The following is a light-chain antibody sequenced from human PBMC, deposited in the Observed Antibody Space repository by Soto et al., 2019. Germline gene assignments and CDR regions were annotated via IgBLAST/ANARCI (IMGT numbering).Light chain of an antibody. CDR2: DVS. CDR1: TSDVVGYNY. CDR3: RSYTRSRTLYVV. J-gene: IGLJ2*01. V-gene: IGLV2-14*01. Sequence: QSALTQPASVSGSPGQAITLSCTGTTSDVVGYNYVSWYQQHPGKAPKHLIHDVSNRPSGVSNRFSGSKSGNTASLTSSGLNAEDEADHYCRSYTRSRTLYVVFGGGTKLTVL.